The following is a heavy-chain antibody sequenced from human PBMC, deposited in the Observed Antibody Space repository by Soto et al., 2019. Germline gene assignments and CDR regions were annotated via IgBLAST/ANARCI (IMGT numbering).Heavy chain of an antibody. J-gene: IGHJ2*01. D-gene: IGHD4-17*01. Sequence: GGSLRLSCASSGFTFSFYAMHWVRQAPGKGLEWVALISYDGSDKYYADSVKGRFTISRDNSKNTLYLQMNSLRAEDTAVYYCAKRTVGWYFDLWGRGTLVTVSS. CDR2: ISYDGSDK. CDR1: GFTFSFYA. V-gene: IGHV3-30-3*02. CDR3: AKRTVGWYFDL.